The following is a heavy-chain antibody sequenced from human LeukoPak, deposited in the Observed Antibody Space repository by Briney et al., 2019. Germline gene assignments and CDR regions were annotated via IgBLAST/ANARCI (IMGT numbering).Heavy chain of an antibody. Sequence: GGSLRLSRAASGFTFSSYAMSWVRQAPGKGLEWVSAISGNGGRTYYADSVRGRFTISRDNSRNTLFLQMNSLRAEDTAVYYCAKVAEMDTILGKFDNWGQGTLVTVSS. CDR1: GFTFSSYA. CDR2: ISGNGGRT. CDR3: AKVAEMDTILGKFDN. D-gene: IGHD5-24*01. J-gene: IGHJ5*02. V-gene: IGHV3-23*01.